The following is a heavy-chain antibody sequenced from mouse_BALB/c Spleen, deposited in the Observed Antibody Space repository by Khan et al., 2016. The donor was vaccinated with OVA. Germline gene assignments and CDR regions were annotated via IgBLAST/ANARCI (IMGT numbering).Heavy chain of an antibody. J-gene: IGHJ2*01. Sequence: EVQLQESGPELVKPGASVKISCKASGYSFTGYSMNWVMQSHGKSLEWIGRINPHIGETLYNQKFKGKATLTVDESSRTAHMELRSLASEDSAVEYCARKNGSDIDYWGQGTTLTVSS. D-gene: IGHD1-1*01. CDR2: INPHIGET. CDR1: GYSFTGYS. V-gene: IGHV1-20*02. CDR3: ARKNGSDIDY.